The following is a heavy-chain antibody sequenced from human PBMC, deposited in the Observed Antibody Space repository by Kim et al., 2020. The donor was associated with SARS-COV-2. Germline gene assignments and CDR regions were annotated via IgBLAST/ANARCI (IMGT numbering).Heavy chain of an antibody. Sequence: GGSLRLSCTASGFPFSASVMHWVRQAPGKGLEWVALIWLDGITKYYAASVKGRFTISRDDSRRTLFLHMDNLRRDDTALYYCAKSASQDFRTGHSYFDSWGQGTLVTVSS. J-gene: IGHJ4*01. V-gene: IGHV3-33*06. CDR2: IWLDGITK. CDR1: GFPFSASV. D-gene: IGHD3-3*01. CDR3: AKSASQDFRTGHSYFDS.